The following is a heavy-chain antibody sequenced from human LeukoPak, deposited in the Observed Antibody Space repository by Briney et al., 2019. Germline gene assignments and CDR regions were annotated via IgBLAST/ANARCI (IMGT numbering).Heavy chain of an antibody. Sequence: GGSLRLSCAASGFSFSSYEMNWVRQAPGKGLEWVSYISSSGGTIYYADSVKGRFTISRDNAKNSLYLQMNSLRAEDTAVYYCARETSITMVRGVITNDAFDIWGQGTMVTVSS. CDR3: ARETSITMVRGVITNDAFDI. CDR2: ISSSGGTI. V-gene: IGHV3-48*03. J-gene: IGHJ3*02. D-gene: IGHD3-10*01. CDR1: GFSFSSYE.